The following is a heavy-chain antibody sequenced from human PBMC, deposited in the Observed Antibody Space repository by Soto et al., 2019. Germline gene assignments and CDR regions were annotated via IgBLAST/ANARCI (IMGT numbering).Heavy chain of an antibody. V-gene: IGHV4-34*01. D-gene: IGHD6-19*01. CDR1: GGSFSGYY. CDR3: ARGRGIAVARRWFDP. Sequence: QVPLQQWGAGLLKPSETLSLTCAVYGGSFSGYYWNWIRQPPGKGLEWIGEIHHSGSTNYNNPSLKSRVTISVDTSKNQFSLKLSSVTAADTALYYCARGRGIAVARRWFDPWGQGTLVTVSS. J-gene: IGHJ5*02. CDR2: IHHSGST.